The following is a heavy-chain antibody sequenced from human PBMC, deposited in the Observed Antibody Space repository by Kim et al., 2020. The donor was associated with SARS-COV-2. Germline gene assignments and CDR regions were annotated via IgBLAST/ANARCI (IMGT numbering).Heavy chain of an antibody. J-gene: IGHJ5*02. CDR2: IIPIFGTA. CDR3: ARDGAAYFTFGYCSGGSCYSRPAGDNWFDP. D-gene: IGHD2-15*01. CDR1: GGTFSSYA. V-gene: IGHV1-69*13. Sequence: SVKVSCKASGGTFSSYAISWVRQAPGQGLEWMGGIIPIFGTANYAQKFQGRVTITADESTSTAYMELSSLRSEDTAVYYCARDGAAYFTFGYCSGGSCYSRPAGDNWFDPWGQGTLVTVSS.